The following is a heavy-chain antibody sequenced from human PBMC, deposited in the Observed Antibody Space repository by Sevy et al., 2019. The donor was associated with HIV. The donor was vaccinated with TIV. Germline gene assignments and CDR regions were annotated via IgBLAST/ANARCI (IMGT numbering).Heavy chain of an antibody. D-gene: IGHD3-22*01. J-gene: IGHJ4*02. V-gene: IGHV4-61*01. Sequence: SETLSLTCTVSDGSVSSGSYYWSWIRQPPGKGLEWIGYIYYSGSSNYNPSLKSRVTISVDTSKNQFSLRLSSVIAADTAVYYWAGGNSYGFYYFDYWGQGTLVTVSS. CDR1: DGSVSSGSYY. CDR3: AGGNSYGFYYFDY. CDR2: IYYSGSS.